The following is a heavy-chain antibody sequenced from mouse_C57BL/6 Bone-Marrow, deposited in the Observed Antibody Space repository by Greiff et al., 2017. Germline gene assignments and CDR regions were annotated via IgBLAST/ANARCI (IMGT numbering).Heavy chain of an antibody. Sequence: QVQLKQPGAELVRPGSSVKLSCKASGYTFTSYWMHWVKQRPIQGLEWIGNIDPSDSETHYNQKFKDKATLTVDKSSSTAYMQLSSLTSEDSAVYYCARENGNYVFDYWGQGTTLTVSS. V-gene: IGHV1-52*01. J-gene: IGHJ2*01. CDR1: GYTFTSYW. CDR3: ARENGNYVFDY. D-gene: IGHD2-1*01. CDR2: IDPSDSET.